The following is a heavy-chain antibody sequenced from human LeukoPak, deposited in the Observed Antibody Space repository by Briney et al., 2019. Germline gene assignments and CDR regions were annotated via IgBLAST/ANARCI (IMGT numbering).Heavy chain of an antibody. V-gene: IGHV3-23*01. CDR3: AKALTVAGTLFDY. D-gene: IGHD6-19*01. CDR1: GFTFSSYA. J-gene: IGHJ4*02. Sequence: GGSLRLSCAASGFTFSSYAMSWVRQAPGKGLERVSAISGSGGSTYYADSVKGRFTISRDNSKNTLYLQMNSLRAEDTAVYYCAKALTVAGTLFDYWGQGTLVTVSS. CDR2: ISGSGGST.